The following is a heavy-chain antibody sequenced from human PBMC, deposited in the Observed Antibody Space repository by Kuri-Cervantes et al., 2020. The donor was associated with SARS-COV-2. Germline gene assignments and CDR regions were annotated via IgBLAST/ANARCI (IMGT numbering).Heavy chain of an antibody. D-gene: IGHD3-16*02. CDR2: IYTSGST. CDR1: GGSISSGSYY. Sequence: SETLSLTCTVSGGSISSGSYYWSWIRQPAGKGLEWIGRIYTSGSTNYNPSLKSRVTITVDTSKNQFSLKLSSVTAADTAVYYCARGGMDYYDYVWGSYPGYYGMDVWGQGTTVTVSS. CDR3: ARGGMDYYDYVWGSYPGYYGMDV. J-gene: IGHJ6*02. V-gene: IGHV4-61*02.